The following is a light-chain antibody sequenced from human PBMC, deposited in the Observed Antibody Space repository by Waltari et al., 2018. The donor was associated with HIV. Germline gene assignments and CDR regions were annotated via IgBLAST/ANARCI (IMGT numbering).Light chain of an antibody. V-gene: IGLV2-8*01. CDR2: EVS. CDR3: SSYAGSNWV. J-gene: IGLJ3*02. Sequence: QSALTQPPSASGSPGPSVTISCTGTRSDVGGYKYVSWYQQHPGKAPKFIIYEVSKRPSGVPDRFSGSKSGNTASLTVSGLQAEDEADYYCSSYAGSNWVFGGGTKLTVL. CDR1: RSDVGGYKY.